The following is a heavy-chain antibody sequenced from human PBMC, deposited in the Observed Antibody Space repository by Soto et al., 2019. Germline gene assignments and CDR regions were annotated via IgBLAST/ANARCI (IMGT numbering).Heavy chain of an antibody. J-gene: IGHJ5*02. CDR1: GGSTSSSRW. CDR3: ARAGGFNWFDP. CDR2: IYYSGST. V-gene: IGHV4-4*02. Sequence: SETLSLTCGVSGGSTSSSRWWSWVRQPPGKGLEWIGYIYYSGSTYYNPSLKSRVTISVDTSKNQFSLKLSSVTAADTAVYYCARAGGFNWFDPWGQGTLVTVSS. D-gene: IGHD3-10*01.